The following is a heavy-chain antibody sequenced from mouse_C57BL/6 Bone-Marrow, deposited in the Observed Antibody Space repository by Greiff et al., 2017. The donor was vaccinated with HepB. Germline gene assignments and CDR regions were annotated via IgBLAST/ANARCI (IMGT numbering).Heavy chain of an antibody. J-gene: IGHJ2*01. CDR3: TEERYFDY. CDR1: GFTFSNYW. CDR2: IRLKSDNYAT. V-gene: IGHV6-3*01. Sequence: DVQLQESGGGLVQPGGSMKLSCVASGFTFSNYWMNWVRQSPEKGLEWVAQIRLKSDNYATHYAESVKGRFTISRDDSKSSVYLQMNNLRAEDTGIYYCTEERYFDYWGQGTTLTVSS.